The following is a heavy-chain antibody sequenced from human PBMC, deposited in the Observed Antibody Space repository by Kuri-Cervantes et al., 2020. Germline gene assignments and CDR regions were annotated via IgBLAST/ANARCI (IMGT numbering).Heavy chain of an antibody. V-gene: IGHV3-73*01. J-gene: IGHJ3*02. CDR3: TRPSEYRYDYVWGRPRAFDI. CDR1: GFTFSGSA. D-gene: IGHD3-16*01. CDR2: IRSKANNYAT. Sequence: GESLKISCAASGFTFSGSAMHWVRQASGKGLEWVGRIRSKANNYATAYAASVKGRSIISRDDSKNTVYLQMKSLKTEDTAVYYCTRPSEYRYDYVWGRPRAFDIWGQGAMVTVSS.